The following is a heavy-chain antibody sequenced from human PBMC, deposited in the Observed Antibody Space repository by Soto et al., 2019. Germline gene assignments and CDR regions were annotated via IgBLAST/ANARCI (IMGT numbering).Heavy chain of an antibody. CDR1: GFTFSSYS. V-gene: IGHV3-48*01. CDR2: ISSSSSTI. J-gene: IGHJ4*02. D-gene: IGHD3-10*01. CDR3: ARSPLGSGSPLPYYFDY. Sequence: EVQLVESGGGLVQPGGSLRLSCAASGFTFSSYSMNWVRQAPGKGLEWVAYISSSSSTIYYADSVKGRFTISRDNAKNSLYLQMNSLRAEDTAGYYCARSPLGSGSPLPYYFDYWGQGTLVTVSS.